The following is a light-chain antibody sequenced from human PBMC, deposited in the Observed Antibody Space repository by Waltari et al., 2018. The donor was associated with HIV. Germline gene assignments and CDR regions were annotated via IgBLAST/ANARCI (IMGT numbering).Light chain of an antibody. V-gene: IGLV1-44*01. CDR1: SSNIGSNT. Sequence: SCSGSSSNIGSNTVNWYQQLPGTAPKLLIYSNNQRPSGVPGRFSGPKSGPSASLAISGLQSEDEADYYCAAWDDSLNGVVFGGGTKLTVL. J-gene: IGLJ2*01. CDR2: SNN. CDR3: AAWDDSLNGVV.